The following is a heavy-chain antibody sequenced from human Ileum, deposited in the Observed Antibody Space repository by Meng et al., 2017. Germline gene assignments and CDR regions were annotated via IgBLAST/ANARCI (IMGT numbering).Heavy chain of an antibody. D-gene: IGHD3-16*01. CDR2: SNPGGGST. CDR1: EYSFSNYY. J-gene: IGHJ4*02. Sequence: QAQLVQSGAEVKKPGASVKVSCKSSEYSFSNYYLHWMRQAPGQGLEWLGVSNPGGGSTNYAQKFQGRVTMTRDTSANTVYMELGSLKSEDTAVYYCVREFTGGYFDYWGQGTLVTVSS. V-gene: IGHV1-46*01. CDR3: VREFTGGYFDY.